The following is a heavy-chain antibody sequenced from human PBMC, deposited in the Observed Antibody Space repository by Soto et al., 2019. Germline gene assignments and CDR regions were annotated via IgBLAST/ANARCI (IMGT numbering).Heavy chain of an antibody. J-gene: IGHJ4*02. CDR3: AKAHDVWVYNTGGGLYFGY. CDR1: GFSLRPYG. V-gene: IGHV3-30*18. Sequence: QVQLGESGGGVVQPGLSVRLSCAASGFSLRPYGMHWVRQVPGKGLEWVALISFDDSSKYYVDSVKGRFTISRDTSESTVYLQMHSLRPEDTAVYYCAKAHDVWVYNTGGGLYFGYWGPGTLVTVSS. D-gene: IGHD3-16*01. CDR2: ISFDDSSK.